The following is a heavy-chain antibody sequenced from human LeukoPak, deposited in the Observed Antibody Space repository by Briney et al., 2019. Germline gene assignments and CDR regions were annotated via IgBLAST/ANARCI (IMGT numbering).Heavy chain of an antibody. V-gene: IGHV4-34*01. CDR1: GFTFSSYA. Sequence: LRLSCAASGFTFSSYAMSWIRQPPEKGLEWIGEINHSGSTNYNPSLKSRVTISVDTSKNQFSLKLSSVTAADTAVYYCARRDTAMVTSFDYWGQGTLVTVSS. D-gene: IGHD5-18*01. CDR2: INHSGST. CDR3: ARRDTAMVTSFDY. J-gene: IGHJ4*02.